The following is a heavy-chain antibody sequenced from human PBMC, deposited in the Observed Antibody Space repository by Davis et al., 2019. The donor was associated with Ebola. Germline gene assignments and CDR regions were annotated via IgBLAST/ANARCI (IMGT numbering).Heavy chain of an antibody. D-gene: IGHD6-19*01. CDR3: ARKGVGSSGWYDAFDI. Sequence: MPSETLSLTCTVSGGSISPYYWSWIRQPPGKGLEWIGYIYYSGSTKYNLSLKGRVAISVDTSKNQFSLKLSSVTAADTAVYYCARKGVGSSGWYDAFDIWGQGTMVTVSS. V-gene: IGHV4-59*08. CDR2: IYYSGST. J-gene: IGHJ3*02. CDR1: GGSISPYY.